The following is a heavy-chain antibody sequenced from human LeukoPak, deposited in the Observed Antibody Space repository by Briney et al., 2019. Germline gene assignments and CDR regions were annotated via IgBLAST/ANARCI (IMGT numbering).Heavy chain of an antibody. CDR2: IWYDGSNK. CDR1: GFTFSSYG. V-gene: IGHV3-33*01. D-gene: IGHD3-22*01. CDR3: ARDERLSESSGMIAFDI. J-gene: IGHJ3*02. Sequence: GRSLRLSCAASGFTFSSYGMHWVRQAPGKGLEWVAVIWYDGSNKYYADSVKGRFTISRDNAKNSLYLQMNSLRVEDTAVYYCARDERLSESSGMIAFDIWGQGTMVTVSS.